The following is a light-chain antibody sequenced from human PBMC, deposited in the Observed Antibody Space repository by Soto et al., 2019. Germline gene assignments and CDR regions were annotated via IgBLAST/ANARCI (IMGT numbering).Light chain of an antibody. J-gene: IGLJ1*01. CDR2: RNN. V-gene: IGLV1-47*01. Sequence: QPVLTQPPSASGTPGQGFTISCSGSTSNIGSNYVYWYQQLPGTAPKLLIYRNNQRPSGVPDRFSGSKSGTSASLAISGLRSDDEADYFCATWDDSLNGFYVFGTGTKVTVL. CDR1: TSNIGSNY. CDR3: ATWDDSLNGFYV.